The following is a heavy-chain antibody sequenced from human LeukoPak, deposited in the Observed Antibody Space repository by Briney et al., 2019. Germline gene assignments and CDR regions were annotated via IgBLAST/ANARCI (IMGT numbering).Heavy chain of an antibody. CDR1: GFTFSSYS. CDR2: ISSSSTTI. V-gene: IGHV3-48*04. D-gene: IGHD2-15*01. J-gene: IGHJ4*02. Sequence: GGSLRLSCAASGFTFSSYSLNWVRQAPGKGLEWGSFISSSSTTIYYAYSVKGRFTISRANAEKSLYLQMNSLRAEDTAVYYCARDRGGSYSAIDYWGPGTLVTVSS. CDR3: ARDRGGSYSAIDY.